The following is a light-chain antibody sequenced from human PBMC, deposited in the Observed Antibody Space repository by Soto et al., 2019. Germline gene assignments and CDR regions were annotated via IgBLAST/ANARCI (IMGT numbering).Light chain of an antibody. Sequence: EIVMMQSPAILSVSPGETATLSCRASESIVSDLAWYQQRPGQAPRLLIYGAFTRATGIPARFSGSGSGTEFTLTISSLQPEDFVVYYCQHYDSWPWTFGHGTKVEIK. J-gene: IGKJ1*01. V-gene: IGKV3-15*01. CDR1: ESIVSD. CDR3: QHYDSWPWT. CDR2: GAF.